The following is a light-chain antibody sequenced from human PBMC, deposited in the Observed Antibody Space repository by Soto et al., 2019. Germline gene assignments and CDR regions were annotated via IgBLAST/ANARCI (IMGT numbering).Light chain of an antibody. J-gene: IGLJ1*01. Sequence: QSVLTQPPSVSGAPGQRVTISCTGGSSNIGAGYDVHWYQQLPGTAPKLLIYGNTNRPSRVPDRFSGSKSGTSASLAITGLRPEDVADYYCQSFDTRLSGYVFATGTKLTVL. V-gene: IGLV1-40*01. CDR2: GNT. CDR3: QSFDTRLSGYV. CDR1: SSNIGAGYD.